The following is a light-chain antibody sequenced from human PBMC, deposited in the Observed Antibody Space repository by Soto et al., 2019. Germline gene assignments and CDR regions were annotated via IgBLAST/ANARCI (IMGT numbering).Light chain of an antibody. CDR3: MQALQTAWT. V-gene: IGKV2-28*01. Sequence: DIVMTQSPLSLPVTPGEPASISCRSSQSLLHSNGYNYLDWYLQKPGQSPQLLIYLGSNRASGVPDRLSSSGSGTDFKLKISRVEAEDVGVYYCMQALQTAWTFGQGTKVQIK. CDR1: QSLLHSNGYNY. J-gene: IGKJ1*01. CDR2: LGS.